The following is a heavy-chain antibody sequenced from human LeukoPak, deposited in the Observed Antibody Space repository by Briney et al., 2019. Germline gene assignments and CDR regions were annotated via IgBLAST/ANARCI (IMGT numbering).Heavy chain of an antibody. CDR1: GESFSGYY. J-gene: IGHJ4*02. V-gene: IGHV4-34*01. Sequence: SETLSLTCAVYGESFSGYYWSWIRQPPGKGLEWIGEINHSGSTNYNPSLKSRVTISVDTSKNQFSLKLSSVTAADTAVYYCARAPSYYDYVWGSYRNYFDYWGQGTLVTVSS. CDR2: INHSGST. CDR3: ARAPSYYDYVWGSYRNYFDY. D-gene: IGHD3-16*02.